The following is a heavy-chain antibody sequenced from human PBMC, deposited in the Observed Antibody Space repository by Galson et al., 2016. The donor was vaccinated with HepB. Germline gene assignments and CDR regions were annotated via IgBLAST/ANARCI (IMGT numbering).Heavy chain of an antibody. CDR2: ISHDGIKK. D-gene: IGHD2-2*02. Sequence: SLRLSCAASGFTFNHYALHWVRQAPGKGLEWLAVISHDGIKKYSKDSAKGRFTVTRDNSKNTLFLLMNSLRPEDTAVYYCAKDLQVPAAIEGMDVWGQGTTITVSS. V-gene: IGHV3-30*04. CDR3: AKDLQVPAAIEGMDV. CDR1: GFTFNHYA. J-gene: IGHJ6*02.